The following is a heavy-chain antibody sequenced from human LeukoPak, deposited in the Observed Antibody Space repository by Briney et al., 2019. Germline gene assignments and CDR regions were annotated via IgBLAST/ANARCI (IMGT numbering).Heavy chain of an antibody. CDR2: IIPIFGTA. D-gene: IGHD4-11*01. J-gene: IGHJ5*02. CDR3: ARDAGPTTVSRDNWFDP. V-gene: IGHV1-69*05. Sequence: SVKVSCKASGGTFSSYAISWVRQAPGQGLEWMGRIIPIFGTANYAQKLQGRVTMTTDTSTSTAYMELRSLRSDDTAVYYCARDAGPTTVSRDNWFDPWRQGTLVTVSS. CDR1: GGTFSSYA.